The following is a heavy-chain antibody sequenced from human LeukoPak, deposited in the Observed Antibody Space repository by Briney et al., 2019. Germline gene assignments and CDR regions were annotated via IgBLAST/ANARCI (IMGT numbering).Heavy chain of an antibody. CDR3: ARDVAGLYYFDY. CDR2: IFHSGRT. D-gene: IGHD2-15*01. V-gene: IGHV4-38-2*02. J-gene: IGHJ4*02. Sequence: SETLSLTCSVSDYSIRDGYYWGWVRQSPGKGLEWIGSIFHSGRTSYNPSLKSRVTMSVDTSKNQFSLKLNSVAAADTAIYYCARDVAGLYYFDYWGQGTLVTVSS. CDR1: DYSIRDGYY.